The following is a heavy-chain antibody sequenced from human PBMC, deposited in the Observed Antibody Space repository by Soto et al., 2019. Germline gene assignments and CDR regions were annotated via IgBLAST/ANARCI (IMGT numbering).Heavy chain of an antibody. Sequence: GAPVKVSFKAAGGTFSIYASSWVRQAPGQGLEWMGGIIPIFGTANYAQKFQGRVTITADKSTSTAYMELSSLRSEDTAVYYCAREIPTSLNYFDYSGQGTLVTVSS. V-gene: IGHV1-69*06. CDR1: GGTFSIYA. CDR3: AREIPTSLNYFDY. CDR2: IIPIFGTA. D-gene: IGHD1-1*01. J-gene: IGHJ4*02.